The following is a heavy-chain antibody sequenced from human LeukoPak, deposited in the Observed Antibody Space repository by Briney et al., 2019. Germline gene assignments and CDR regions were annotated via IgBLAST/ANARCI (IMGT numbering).Heavy chain of an antibody. D-gene: IGHD3-10*01. V-gene: IGHV3-23*01. Sequence: GGSLRLSCAASGFTFSRYDMNWVRQTPGKGLEGVSYISGSGGSTYYADSVKGRFTISRDNSKNTLYLQMNSLRAEDTAVYYCVRWYGGSGLENYYYYMDVWGKGTTVTISS. J-gene: IGHJ6*03. CDR3: VRWYGGSGLENYYYYMDV. CDR2: ISGSGGST. CDR1: GFTFSRYD.